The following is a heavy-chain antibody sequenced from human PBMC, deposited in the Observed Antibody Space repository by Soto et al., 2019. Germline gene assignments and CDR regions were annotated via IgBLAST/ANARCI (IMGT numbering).Heavy chain of an antibody. D-gene: IGHD5-18*01. J-gene: IGHJ6*02. CDR1: GFTFSSYA. CDR3: ARDSRYSYGSYYYYGMDV. CDR2: ISGSGGST. Sequence: GGSLRLSCAASGFTFSSYAMSWVRQAPGKGLEWVSAISGSGGSTYYADSVKGRFTISRDNSKNTLYLQMNSLRDEDTAVYYCARDSRYSYGSYYYYGMDVWGQGTTVTVSS. V-gene: IGHV3-23*01.